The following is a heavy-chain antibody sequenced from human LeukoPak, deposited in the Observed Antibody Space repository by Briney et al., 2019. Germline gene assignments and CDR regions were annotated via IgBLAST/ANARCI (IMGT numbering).Heavy chain of an antibody. J-gene: IGHJ4*02. CDR2: ISGSGGST. D-gene: IGHD5-24*01. V-gene: IGHV3-23*01. Sequence: GGSLRLSCAASGFTFSSYAMSWVRQAPGKGLEWVSAISGSGGSTYYADSVKGRFTISRGNSKNTLYLQMNSLRPEDTAVYYCAKGQDGYNLACGYWGQGTLVTVSS. CDR1: GFTFSSYA. CDR3: AKGQDGYNLACGY.